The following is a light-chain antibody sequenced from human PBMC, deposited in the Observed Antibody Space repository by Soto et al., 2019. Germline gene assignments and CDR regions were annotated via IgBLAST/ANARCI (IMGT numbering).Light chain of an antibody. CDR2: LGS. V-gene: IGKV2-28*01. J-gene: IGKJ4*01. Sequence: DIVMTQSPLSLPVTPGEPASISCRSSQSLLHSNGYNYLDWYMQKPGQSPQLLIYLGSNRAPGVPDRFSGSGSGTDFTLKISRVEAEDVGVYYCMQALRGLTFGGGTKVEIK. CDR3: MQALRGLT. CDR1: QSLLHSNGYNY.